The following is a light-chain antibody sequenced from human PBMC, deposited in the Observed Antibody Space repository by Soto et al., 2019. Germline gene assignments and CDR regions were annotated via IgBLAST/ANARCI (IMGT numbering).Light chain of an antibody. CDR2: GAS. Sequence: EIVLTQSPGTLSLSPGERATLSCRASQSVSSSNLAWYQQKPGQAPRLLIYGASSRATGIPDRFSGGGSGTDFTLTITRLEPEDFAVYFCLQYGGLPRTFGQGTKVDIK. V-gene: IGKV3-20*01. CDR1: QSVSSSN. J-gene: IGKJ1*01. CDR3: LQYGGLPRT.